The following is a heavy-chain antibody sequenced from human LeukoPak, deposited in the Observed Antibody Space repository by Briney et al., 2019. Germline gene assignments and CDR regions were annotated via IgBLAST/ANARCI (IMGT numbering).Heavy chain of an antibody. CDR1: GFTFSSYA. V-gene: IGHV3-23*01. CDR3: ATNYYDSSGYFPDFDY. D-gene: IGHD3-22*01. J-gene: IGHJ4*02. Sequence: PGGSLRLSCAASGFTFSSYAMNWVRQAPVKGLEWVSGIGGSGRDTYYADSVKGRFTISRDNSKNTLYLQMNSLRADDTAVYYCATNYYDSSGYFPDFDYWGQGALVSVSS. CDR2: IGGSGRDT.